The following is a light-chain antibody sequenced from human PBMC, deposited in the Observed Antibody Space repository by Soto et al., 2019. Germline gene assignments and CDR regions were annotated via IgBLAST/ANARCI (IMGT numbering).Light chain of an antibody. CDR2: GAS. V-gene: IGKV3-15*01. Sequence: EIVMTQSPATLSVPPGERATLSCRASQSVSSNLAWYHQKPGQAPRLLIYGASTRATGIPARFSGSGSGTEFTLTISSLQSEDFAVYYCQQYNNWPRTFGQGTKVEIE. J-gene: IGKJ1*01. CDR3: QQYNNWPRT. CDR1: QSVSSN.